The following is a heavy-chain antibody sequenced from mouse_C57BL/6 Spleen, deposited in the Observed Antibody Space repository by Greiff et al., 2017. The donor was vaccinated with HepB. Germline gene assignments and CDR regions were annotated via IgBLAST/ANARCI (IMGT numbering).Heavy chain of an antibody. CDR2: IDPSDSYT. CDR1: GYTFTSYW. J-gene: IGHJ1*03. V-gene: IGHV1-69*01. CDR3: AREGANLWYFDV. Sequence: QVQLKQPGAELVMPGASVKLSCKASGYTFTSYWMHWVKQRPGQGLEWIGEIDPSDSYTNYNQKFKGKSTLTVDKSSSTAYMQLSSLTSEDSAVYYCAREGANLWYFDVWGTGTTVTVSS. D-gene: IGHD3-1*01.